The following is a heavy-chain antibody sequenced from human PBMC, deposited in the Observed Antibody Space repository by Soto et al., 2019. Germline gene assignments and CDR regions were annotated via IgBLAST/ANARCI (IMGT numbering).Heavy chain of an antibody. CDR1: GGSFSGYY. J-gene: IGHJ6*02. D-gene: IGHD2-2*01. Sequence: PSETLSLTCAVYGGSFSGYYWSWIRQPPGKGLEWIGEINHSGSTNYNPSLKSRVTISVDTSKNQFSLKLSSVTAADTALYYCARAVLDFCSSTSCPNSSYYYVMDVWGQGTTVTVSS. CDR3: ARAVLDFCSSTSCPNSSYYYVMDV. V-gene: IGHV4-34*01. CDR2: INHSGST.